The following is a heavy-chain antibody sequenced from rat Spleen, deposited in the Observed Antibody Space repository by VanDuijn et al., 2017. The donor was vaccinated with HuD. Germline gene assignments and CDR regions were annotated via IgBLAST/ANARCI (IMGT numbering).Heavy chain of an antibody. V-gene: IGHV5-31*01. Sequence: EVQLVESGGGLVQPGRSLKLSCVASGFTFNNYWMTWIRQAPGKGLEWVASISTGGGNTYYRDSVKGRFTISRDNAKNTQYLQMDSLRSEDTATYYCARHVGYYGSAFAYWGQGTLVTVSS. CDR1: GFTFNNYW. D-gene: IGHD1-6*01. J-gene: IGHJ3*01. CDR2: ISTGGGNT. CDR3: ARHVGYYGSAFAY.